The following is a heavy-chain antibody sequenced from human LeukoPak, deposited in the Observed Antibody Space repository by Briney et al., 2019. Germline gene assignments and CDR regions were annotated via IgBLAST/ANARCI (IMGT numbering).Heavy chain of an antibody. CDR3: AKAPVTTCRGAFCYPFDY. D-gene: IGHD2-15*01. V-gene: IGHV1-46*01. Sequence: ASVKVSCKASGYTFTSYYMHWVRQAPGQGLEWVGIINPSGDPTTYAQKFQGRVTITRNTSISTAYMELSSLRSEDTAVYYCAKAPVTTCRGAFCYPFDYWGLGTLVTVSS. CDR2: INPSGDPT. J-gene: IGHJ4*02. CDR1: GYTFTSYY.